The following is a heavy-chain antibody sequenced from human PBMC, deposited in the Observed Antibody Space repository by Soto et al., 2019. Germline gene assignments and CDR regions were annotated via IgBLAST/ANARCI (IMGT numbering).Heavy chain of an antibody. J-gene: IGHJ6*03. Sequence: GGSLRLSCAASGFTFSSYSMNWVRQAPGKGLEWMGIIYPGDSDTRYSPSFQGQVTISADKSISTAYLQWSSLKASDTAMYYCARLDRCSSICCYGGQGYYYYYMDVWGKGTTVTVSS. D-gene: IGHD2-2*01. CDR3: ARLDRCSSICCYGGQGYYYYYMDV. CDR2: IYPGDSDT. V-gene: IGHV5-51*01. CDR1: GFTFSSYS.